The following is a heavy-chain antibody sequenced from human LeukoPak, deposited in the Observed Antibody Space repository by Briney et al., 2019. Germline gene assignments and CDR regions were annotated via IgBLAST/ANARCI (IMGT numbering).Heavy chain of an antibody. CDR1: GGTFSSYA. D-gene: IGHD6-13*01. J-gene: IGHJ4*02. Sequence: GASVTVSCKASGGTFSSYAISWVRQAPGQGLEWMGRIIPILDIANYAQKFQGRVTITADKSTSTAYMELSSLRSEDTAVYYCARDPAATAGVAAAGSYYFDYWGQGTLVTVSS. CDR2: IIPILDIA. CDR3: ARDPAATAGVAAAGSYYFDY. V-gene: IGHV1-69*04.